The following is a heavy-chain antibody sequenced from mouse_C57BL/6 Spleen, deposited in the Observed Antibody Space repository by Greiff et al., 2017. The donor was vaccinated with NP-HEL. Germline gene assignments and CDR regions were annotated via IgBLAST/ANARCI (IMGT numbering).Heavy chain of an antibody. CDR2: IYPGSGST. D-gene: IGHD2-4*01. CDR3: ANLYDYDEGFAY. Sequence: QVQLQQPGAELVKPGASVKMSCKASGYTFTSYWITWVKQRPGQGLEWIGDIYPGSGSTNYNEKFKSKATLTVDTSSSTAYMQLSSLTSEDSAVYYCANLYDYDEGFAYWGQGTLVTVSA. J-gene: IGHJ3*01. CDR1: GYTFTSYW. V-gene: IGHV1-55*01.